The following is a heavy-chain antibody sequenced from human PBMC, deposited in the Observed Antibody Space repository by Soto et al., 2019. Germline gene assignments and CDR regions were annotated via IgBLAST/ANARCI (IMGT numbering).Heavy chain of an antibody. CDR3: AKAPPGYYDSSGYLPFDY. J-gene: IGHJ4*02. D-gene: IGHD3-22*01. Sequence: GGSLRLSCAASGFTFSSYAMSWVRQAPGKGLEWVSAISGSGGSTYYADSVKGRFTISRDNSKNTLYLQMNSLRAEDTAVYYCAKAPPGYYDSSGYLPFDYWGQGTLVTVSS. CDR1: GFTFSSYA. CDR2: ISGSGGST. V-gene: IGHV3-23*01.